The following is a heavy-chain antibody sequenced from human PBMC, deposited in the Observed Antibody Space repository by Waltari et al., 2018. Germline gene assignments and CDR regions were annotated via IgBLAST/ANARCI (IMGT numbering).Heavy chain of an antibody. J-gene: IGHJ3*02. CDR2: ISAYNGNT. CDR3: ARANRVLAGDAFDI. V-gene: IGHV1-18*01. D-gene: IGHD3-16*01. CDR1: GYTFTSYG. Sequence: QVQLVQSGAEVKKAGASVKVSCRGSGYTFTSYGISWVRQPPGHGLEWMGWISAYNGNTNYAQKLQGRVTMTTDTSTSTAYMELRSLRSDDTAVYYCARANRVLAGDAFDIWGQGTMVTVSS.